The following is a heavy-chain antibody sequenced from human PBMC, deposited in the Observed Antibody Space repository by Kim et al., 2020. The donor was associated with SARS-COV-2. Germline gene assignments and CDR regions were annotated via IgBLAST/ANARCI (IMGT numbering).Heavy chain of an antibody. CDR3: ARGQDIVVVPAPQKVTWFDP. V-gene: IGHV4-34*01. CDR2: INHSGST. J-gene: IGHJ5*02. D-gene: IGHD2-2*01. CDR1: GGSFSGYY. Sequence: SETLSLTCAVYGGSFSGYYWSWIRQPPGKGLEWIGEINHSGSTNYNPSLKSRVTISVDTSKNQFSLKLSSVTAADTAVYYCARGQDIVVVPAPQKVTWFDPWGQGTLVTVSS.